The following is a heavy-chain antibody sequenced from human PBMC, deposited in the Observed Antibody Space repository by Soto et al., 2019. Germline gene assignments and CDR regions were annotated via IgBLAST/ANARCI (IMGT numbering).Heavy chain of an antibody. CDR1: GGSISSGAYS. CDR2: IYHSGST. V-gene: IGHV4-30-2*01. CDR3: ARAPDYYDSSHFDY. J-gene: IGHJ4*02. Sequence: SETLSLTCTASGGSISSGAYSWSWIRQPPGKGLEWIGYIYHSGSTYYNPSLKSRVTISVDRSKNQFSLKLSSVTAADTAVYYCARAPDYYDSSHFDYWGQGTLVTVSS. D-gene: IGHD3-22*01.